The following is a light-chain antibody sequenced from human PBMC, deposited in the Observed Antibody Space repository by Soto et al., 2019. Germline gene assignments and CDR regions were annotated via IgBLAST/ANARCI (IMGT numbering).Light chain of an antibody. J-gene: IGLJ1*01. CDR3: FSFPPTRPQV. V-gene: IGLV2-14*01. Sequence: QSSLAQPASLSGSPGQSITISCTGTSSDIGAYDYVSWFQQHPGKAPKLMISEVNNRPSGVSNRFSGSKSGNTAYLTISGLQVEDEAEYFCFSFPPTRPQVFGTRTKVTVL. CDR2: EVN. CDR1: SSDIGAYDY.